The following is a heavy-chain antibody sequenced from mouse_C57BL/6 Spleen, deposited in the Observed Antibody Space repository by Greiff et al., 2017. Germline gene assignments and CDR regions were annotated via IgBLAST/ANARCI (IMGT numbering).Heavy chain of an antibody. Sequence: DVKLQESGAELVKPGASVKLSCTASGFNIKDYYMHWVKQRTEQGLEWIGRIDPEDGETKYAPKFQGKATITADTSSNTAYLQLSSLTSEDTAVYYCAREILRSSWDYFDYWGQGTTLTVSS. V-gene: IGHV14-2*01. CDR2: IDPEDGET. CDR1: GFNIKDYY. CDR3: AREILRSSWDYFDY. J-gene: IGHJ2*01. D-gene: IGHD1-1*01.